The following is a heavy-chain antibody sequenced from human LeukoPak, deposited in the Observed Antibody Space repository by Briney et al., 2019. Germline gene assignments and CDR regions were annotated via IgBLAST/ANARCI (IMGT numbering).Heavy chain of an antibody. Sequence: ASVKVSCKTSGFTFTRYGITWVRQAPGQGLEWMGWISAYNGDTIYAQKLQGRVSMTRDPSTSTVYMELRSLGSDDTAIYYCARDPTNTGGRYAHSDYWGQGTLVTVSS. J-gene: IGHJ4*02. CDR2: ISAYNGDT. V-gene: IGHV1-18*01. CDR1: GFTFTRYG. CDR3: ARDPTNTGGRYAHSDY. D-gene: IGHD2-15*01.